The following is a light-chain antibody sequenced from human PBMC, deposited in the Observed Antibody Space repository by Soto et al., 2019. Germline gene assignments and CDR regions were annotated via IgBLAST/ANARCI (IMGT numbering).Light chain of an antibody. CDR1: QSVSRN. Sequence: EVVLTQSPATLSVSPGDRATLSCRASQSVSRNLAWYQQKPGQAPRLLIYGASTRVTGVPARFSGSGSATEFTLSISSLQCEDVAVYYCQQYGDWPPETFGQGTKLEI. CDR2: GAS. J-gene: IGKJ2*01. V-gene: IGKV3-15*01. CDR3: QQYGDWPPET.